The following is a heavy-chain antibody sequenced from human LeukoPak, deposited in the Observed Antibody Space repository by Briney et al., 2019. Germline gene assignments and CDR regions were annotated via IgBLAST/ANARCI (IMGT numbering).Heavy chain of an antibody. Sequence: PSETLSLTCTVSDDSISDYYRGWIRQPPGKGLEWIGYFYNSGRSTYNPSLKSRVTISVDTSKNQFSLKLSSVTAADTAVYYCARATYSSSPPFDPWGQGTLVTVSS. CDR1: DDSISDYY. CDR3: ARATYSSSPPFDP. CDR2: FYNSGRS. D-gene: IGHD6-6*01. V-gene: IGHV4-59*01. J-gene: IGHJ5*02.